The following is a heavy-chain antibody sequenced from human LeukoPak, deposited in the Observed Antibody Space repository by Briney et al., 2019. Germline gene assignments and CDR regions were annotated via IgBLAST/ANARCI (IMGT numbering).Heavy chain of an antibody. V-gene: IGHV3-66*01. CDR3: ARDLGIAVAGTSVY. J-gene: IGHJ4*02. D-gene: IGHD6-19*01. Sequence: GGSLRLSCAASGFTFNNYAMTWVRQTPGKGLEWVSIIYSAGNTYYAESVKGRFTISRDNSKNTLNLQMNSLRAEDTAVYYCARDLGIAVAGTSVYWGQGTLVTVSS. CDR1: GFTFNNYA. CDR2: IYSAGNT.